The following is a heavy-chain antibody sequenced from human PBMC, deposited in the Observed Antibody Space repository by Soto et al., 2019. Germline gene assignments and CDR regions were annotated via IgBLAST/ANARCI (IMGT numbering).Heavy chain of an antibody. J-gene: IGHJ6*02. CDR1: GFTFSSYG. CDR2: ISYDGSNK. Sequence: PGGSLRLSCAASGFTFSSYGMHWVRQAPGKGLEWVAVISYDGSNKYYADSVKGRFTISRDNSKNTLYLQMNSLRAEDTAVYYCAKDIIVFYYYGMDVWGQGTTVTSP. V-gene: IGHV3-30*18. CDR3: AKDIIVFYYYGMDV. D-gene: IGHD2-2*01.